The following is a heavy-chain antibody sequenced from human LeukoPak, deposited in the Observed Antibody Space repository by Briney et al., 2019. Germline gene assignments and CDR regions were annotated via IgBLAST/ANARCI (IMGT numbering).Heavy chain of an antibody. V-gene: IGHV4-34*01. D-gene: IGHD1-26*01. J-gene: IGHJ3*02. CDR3: ASRDANIVGATRAFDI. CDR2: INRSGST. Sequence: PSETLTLTCAVYGGSFSGYYWSWIRQPPGQGLEWMGEINRSGSTNYNPSLKSRVTISVDTSKNQSSLTLSSVTAARTAVYYCASRDANIVGATRAFDIWGQGTMVTVSS. CDR1: GGSFSGYY.